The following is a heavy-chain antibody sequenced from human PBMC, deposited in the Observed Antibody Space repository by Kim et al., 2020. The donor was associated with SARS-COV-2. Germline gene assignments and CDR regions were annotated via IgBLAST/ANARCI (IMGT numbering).Heavy chain of an antibody. J-gene: IGHJ4*02. CDR1: GFTFSSYS. CDR3: ASSPLRYFDWLSGARGYYFDY. V-gene: IGHV3-21*01. Sequence: GGSLRLSCAASGFTFSSYSMNWVRQAPGKGLEWVSSISSSSSYIYYADSVKGRFTISRDNAKNSLYLQMNSLRAEDTAVYYCASSPLRYFDWLSGARGYYFDYWGQGTLVTVSS. CDR2: ISSSSSYI. D-gene: IGHD3-9*01.